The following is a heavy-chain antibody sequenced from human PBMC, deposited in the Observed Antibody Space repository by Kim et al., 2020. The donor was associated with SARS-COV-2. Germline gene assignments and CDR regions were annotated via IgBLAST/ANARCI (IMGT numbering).Heavy chain of an antibody. Sequence: SETLSLTCTVSGGSISSYYWSWIRQPPGKGLEWIGYIYYSGSTNYNPSLKSRVTISVDTSKNQFSLKLSSVTAADTAVYYCARRTGGWSAFDIWGQGTMVTVSS. D-gene: IGHD1-1*01. CDR2: IYYSGST. CDR3: ARRTGGWSAFDI. CDR1: GGSISSYY. V-gene: IGHV4-59*08. J-gene: IGHJ3*02.